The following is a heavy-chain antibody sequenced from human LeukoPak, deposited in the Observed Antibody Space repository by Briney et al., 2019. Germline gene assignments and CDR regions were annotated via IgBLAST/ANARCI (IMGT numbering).Heavy chain of an antibody. CDR2: IYYSGST. V-gene: IGHV4-59*08. CDR1: GGSIISHY. J-gene: IGHJ1*01. D-gene: IGHD3-10*01. Sequence: TSETLSLTCTVSGGSIISHYWSWIRQPPGKGLEWIGYIYYSGSTNYNPSLKSRVTISVDTSKNQFSLKLNSVTAADTAVYYCARQTGYFRYWGQGTLVAVSS. CDR3: ARQTGYFRY.